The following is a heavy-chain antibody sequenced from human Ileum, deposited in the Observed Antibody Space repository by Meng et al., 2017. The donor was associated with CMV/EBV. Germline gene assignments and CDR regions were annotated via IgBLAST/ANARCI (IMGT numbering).Heavy chain of an antibody. D-gene: IGHD2-8*01. CDR2: ISYSGNT. J-gene: IGHJ6*02. CDR1: GASVSRDYYY. V-gene: IGHV4-61*01. Sequence: GSLRLSCAVSGASVSRDYYYWSWIRQPPGKGLEWVAYISYSGNTNSNPSLKSRVSISADAAKNLFSLRLTYVTTADTAVYYCARGWADIRLSGVMDLWGQGTTVTVSS. CDR3: ARGWADIRLSGVMDL.